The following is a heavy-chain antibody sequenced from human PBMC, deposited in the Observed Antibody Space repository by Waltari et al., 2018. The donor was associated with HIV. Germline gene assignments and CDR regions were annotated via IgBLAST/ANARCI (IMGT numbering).Heavy chain of an antibody. CDR2: LYYTGSA. CDR3: VRLPEYYFDS. Sequence: HLQESGPGLVKPSETLSLTCSVSGGSVTNSLYFWGWIRQPPGKGLEWIAHLYYTGSAYYNPSLKNRLTISLDTSKSQFSLTLSSVTAADTAVYFCVRLPEYYFDSWGHGTLVTVSS. J-gene: IGHJ4*01. V-gene: IGHV4-39*01. CDR1: GGSVTNSLYF.